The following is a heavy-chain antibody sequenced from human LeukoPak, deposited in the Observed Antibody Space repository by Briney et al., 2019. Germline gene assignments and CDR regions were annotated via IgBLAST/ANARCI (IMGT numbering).Heavy chain of an antibody. CDR1: GFDFSDHY. D-gene: IGHD5-24*01. CDR3: ARRDTESYYYYMDV. V-gene: IGHV3-11*04. Sequence: GGSLRLSCAASGFDFSDHYMSWVRQAPGKGLEWISCISFSSGTIFYADSVKGRFTISRDNAKNSLYLQMNSLRAEDTAIYYCARRDTESYYYYMDVWGRGTTVTVSS. J-gene: IGHJ6*03. CDR2: ISFSSGTI.